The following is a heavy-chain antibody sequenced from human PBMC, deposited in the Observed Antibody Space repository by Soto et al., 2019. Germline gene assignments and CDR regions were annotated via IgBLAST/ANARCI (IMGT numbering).Heavy chain of an antibody. CDR1: GFTFSSYS. Sequence: GGSLRLSCAASGFTFSSYSMNWVRQAPGKGLEWVSYISSSSSTIYYADSVKGRFTISRDNAKNSLYLQMNSLRDEDTAVYYCARDRFDSSGYYYFFQRWGQGTLVTVSS. CDR2: ISSSSSTI. J-gene: IGHJ1*01. CDR3: ARDRFDSSGYYYFFQR. D-gene: IGHD3-22*01. V-gene: IGHV3-48*02.